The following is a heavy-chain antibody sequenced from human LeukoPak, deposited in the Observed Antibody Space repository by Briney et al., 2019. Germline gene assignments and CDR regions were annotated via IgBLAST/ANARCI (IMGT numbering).Heavy chain of an antibody. CDR3: AKVEWERLRHY. Sequence: PGGSLRLSCAASGFTFSIYAMSWVRQAPGKGLEWVSAISGSGGGTYYADSVKGRFTISRDNSKNTLYLQMNSLRAEDTAVYYCAKVEWERLRHYWGQGTLVTVSS. V-gene: IGHV3-23*01. D-gene: IGHD1-1*01. J-gene: IGHJ4*02. CDR1: GFTFSIYA. CDR2: ISGSGGGT.